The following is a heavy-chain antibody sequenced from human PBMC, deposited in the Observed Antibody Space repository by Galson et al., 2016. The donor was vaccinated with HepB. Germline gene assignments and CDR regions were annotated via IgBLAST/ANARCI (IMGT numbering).Heavy chain of an antibody. Sequence: SVKASCKASGYAFTNYPMHWVRQAPGQRLEWMGWINTANGNTKYSQKFQGRVTINRDTSATTVYMELSSLSSEDTATYYCVRDELSGSYYHALDIWGQGTKVTVSS. J-gene: IGHJ3*02. D-gene: IGHD1-26*01. CDR3: VRDELSGSYYHALDI. CDR1: GYAFTNYP. CDR2: INTANGNT. V-gene: IGHV1-3*04.